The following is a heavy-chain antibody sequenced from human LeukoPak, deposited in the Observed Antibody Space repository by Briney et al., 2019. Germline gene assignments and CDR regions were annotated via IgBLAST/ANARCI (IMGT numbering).Heavy chain of an antibody. CDR2: IYTSGST. CDR3: AREAVFGVVIRLWFDP. CDR1: GGSISSYY. Sequence: SETLSLTCTVSGGSISSYYWSWIRQPAGKGLEWIGRIYTSGSTNYNPSLKSRVTMSVDTSKNQFSLKLGSVTAADTAVYYCAREAVFGVVIRLWFDPWGQGTLVTVSS. D-gene: IGHD3-3*01. V-gene: IGHV4-4*07. J-gene: IGHJ5*02.